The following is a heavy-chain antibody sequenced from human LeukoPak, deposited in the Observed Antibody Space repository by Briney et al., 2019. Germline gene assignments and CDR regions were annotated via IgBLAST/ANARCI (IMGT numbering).Heavy chain of an antibody. CDR3: ARGGSAARPDAFDI. Sequence: GGSLRLSCAASGFTVSSNYMSWVRQAPGKGLEWVSVIYSGGSTYYADSVKGRFTISRDNSKNTLYLQMNSLRAEDTAVYYCARGGSAARPDAFDIWGQGTMVTVSS. D-gene: IGHD6-6*01. CDR1: GFTVSSNY. CDR2: IYSGGST. V-gene: IGHV3-53*01. J-gene: IGHJ3*02.